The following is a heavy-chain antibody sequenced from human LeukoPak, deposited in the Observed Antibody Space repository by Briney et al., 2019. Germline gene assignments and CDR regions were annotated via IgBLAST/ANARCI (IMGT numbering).Heavy chain of an antibody. V-gene: IGHV4-59*01. CDR3: ARGAVTPAPFDY. D-gene: IGHD4-11*01. Sequence: PSETLSLTCTVSGGPISSYHWSWIRQPPGKGLEWIGYIYYSGSTNYNPSLKSRVTISVDTSKNQFSLKLSSVTAADTAVYYCARGAVTPAPFDYWGQGTLVTVSS. J-gene: IGHJ4*02. CDR2: IYYSGST. CDR1: GGPISSYH.